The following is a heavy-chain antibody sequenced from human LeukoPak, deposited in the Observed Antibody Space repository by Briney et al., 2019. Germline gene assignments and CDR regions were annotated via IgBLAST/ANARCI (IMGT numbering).Heavy chain of an antibody. Sequence: ASVKVSCKASGYTFTSYYMHWVRQAPGQGLEWMGIINPSGGSTSYAQKFQGRVTITADESTSTAYMELSSLRSEDTAVYYCARDTYYYDSSGYLLGYWGQGTLVTVSS. D-gene: IGHD3-22*01. J-gene: IGHJ4*02. V-gene: IGHV1-46*01. CDR3: ARDTYYYDSSGYLLGY. CDR1: GYTFTSYY. CDR2: INPSGGST.